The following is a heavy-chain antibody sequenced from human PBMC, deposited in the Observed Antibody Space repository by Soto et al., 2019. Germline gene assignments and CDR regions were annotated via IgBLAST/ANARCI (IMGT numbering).Heavy chain of an antibody. J-gene: IGHJ4*02. CDR2: IYSGGST. CDR1: GFIVSGNY. CDR3: ARNTSGTAVGNY. V-gene: IGHV3-66*01. D-gene: IGHD2-2*01. Sequence: PGGSLRLSCAASGFIVSGNYMSWVRQAPGKGLECVSIIYSGGSTYYADSVKGRFTISRDSSKNTLYLQMNSLRAEDTAVYYCARNTSGTAVGNYWGQGTLVTVSS.